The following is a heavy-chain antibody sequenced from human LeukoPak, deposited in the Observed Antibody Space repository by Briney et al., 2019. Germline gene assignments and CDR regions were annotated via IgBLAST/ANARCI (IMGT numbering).Heavy chain of an antibody. CDR2: IIPIFGTA. D-gene: IGHD3-3*01. J-gene: IGHJ3*02. Sequence: SVKVFCKASGGTFSSYAISWVRQAPGQGLEWIGRIIPIFGTANYAQKFQGRVTITTDESTSTAYMELSSLRSEDTAVYYCARASYDFWSGYYIGNAFDIWGQGTMVTVSS. V-gene: IGHV1-69*05. CDR3: ARASYDFWSGYYIGNAFDI. CDR1: GGTFSSYA.